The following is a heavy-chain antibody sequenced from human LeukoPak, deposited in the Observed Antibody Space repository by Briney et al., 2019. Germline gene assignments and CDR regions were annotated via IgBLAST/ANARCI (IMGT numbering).Heavy chain of an antibody. V-gene: IGHV3-30-3*01. CDR1: GFTFSSYA. J-gene: IGHJ4*02. CDR3: AKDIGQQLVRGADY. D-gene: IGHD6-13*01. Sequence: PGRSLRLSCAASGFTFSSYAMHWVRQAPGKGLEWVAVISYDGSNKYYADSVKGRFTISRDYSKNTLYLQMNSLRAEDTAVYYCAKDIGQQLVRGADYWGQGTLVTVSS. CDR2: ISYDGSNK.